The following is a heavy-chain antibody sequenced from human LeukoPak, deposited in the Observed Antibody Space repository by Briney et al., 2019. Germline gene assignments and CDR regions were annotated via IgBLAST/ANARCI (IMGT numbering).Heavy chain of an antibody. Sequence: GGSLRLSCAASGFTFHSHSMNWVRQAPGKGLEWVSSISMTSSYIYYADSVKGRFTISRDNSKNTLYLQMNSLRAEDAAVYYCARGVANYYESSGYQNWGQGTLVTVSS. CDR3: ARGVANYYESSGYQN. CDR2: ISMTSSYI. V-gene: IGHV3-21*04. CDR1: GFTFHSHS. D-gene: IGHD3-22*01. J-gene: IGHJ4*02.